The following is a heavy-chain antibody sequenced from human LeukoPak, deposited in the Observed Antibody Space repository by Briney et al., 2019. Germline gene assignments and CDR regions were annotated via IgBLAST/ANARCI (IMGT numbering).Heavy chain of an antibody. Sequence: PSETLSLTCTVSGRSMSSYYWSWIRQPPGKGLEWIGYIYYSGSTNYNPSLKSRVTISVDTSKNQFSLKLSSVTAADTAVYYCARDGGYCSGGSCYLDYGMDVWGQATTVTVSS. CDR2: IYYSGST. CDR1: GRSMSSYY. J-gene: IGHJ6*02. V-gene: IGHV4-59*01. CDR3: ARDGGYCSGGSCYLDYGMDV. D-gene: IGHD2-15*01.